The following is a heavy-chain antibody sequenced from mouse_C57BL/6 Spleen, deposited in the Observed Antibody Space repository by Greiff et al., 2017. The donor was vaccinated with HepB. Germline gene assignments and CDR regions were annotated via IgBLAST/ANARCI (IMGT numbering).Heavy chain of an antibody. Sequence: EVQVVESGGDLVKPGGSLKLSCAASGFTFSSYGMSWVRQTPDKRLEWVATISSGGSYTYYPDSVKGRFTISRDNAKNTLYLQMSSLKSEDTAMYYCARQAYYGSSFYRYFDVWGTGTTVTVSS. CDR2: ISSGGSYT. J-gene: IGHJ1*03. D-gene: IGHD1-1*01. CDR1: GFTFSSYG. CDR3: ARQAYYGSSFYRYFDV. V-gene: IGHV5-6*01.